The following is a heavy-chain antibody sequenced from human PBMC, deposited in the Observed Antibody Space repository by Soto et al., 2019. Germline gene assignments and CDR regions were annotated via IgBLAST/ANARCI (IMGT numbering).Heavy chain of an antibody. V-gene: IGHV3-30-3*01. CDR2: ISYDATNK. J-gene: IGHJ3*01. CDR3: ARDGGSY. D-gene: IGHD3-10*01. CDR1: GFTFSTYA. Sequence: QVQLVESGGGVVQPGRSLRLSCAASGFTFSTYAMHWVRRAPGKGLEWMAVISYDATNKYYADSVKGRFTISRDNSKNTLSLQLNSRRAEATALYYCARDGGSYWGHGTMVIVSS.